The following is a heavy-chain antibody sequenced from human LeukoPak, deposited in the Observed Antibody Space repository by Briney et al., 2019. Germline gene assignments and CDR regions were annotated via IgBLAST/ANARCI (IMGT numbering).Heavy chain of an antibody. CDR3: ARRYGSGSSGTFDY. J-gene: IGHJ4*02. V-gene: IGHV3-21*01. Sequence: GGPLRLSCAASDFIFSHYNMNWVRQAPGKGLEWVSSISSSSRYIYYTDSVKGRFTISRDNARNSLYLQMNSLRAEDTAVYYCARRYGSGSSGTFDYWGQGTLVTVSS. CDR2: ISSSSRYI. D-gene: IGHD3-10*01. CDR1: DFIFSHYN.